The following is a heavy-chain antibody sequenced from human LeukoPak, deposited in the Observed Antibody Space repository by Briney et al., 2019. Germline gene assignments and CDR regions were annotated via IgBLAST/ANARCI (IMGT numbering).Heavy chain of an antibody. J-gene: IGHJ5*02. CDR2: IYTSGTT. V-gene: IGHV4-4*07. Sequence: SETLSLTCTVSGSINSYYWSWIRQSAGKRLEWIGRIYTSGTTNYNPSLKSRVTMSVDTSKNEFSLRLSSVTAADTAVYYCARDRRIAAAASWFDPWGQGTLVTVSS. D-gene: IGHD6-13*01. CDR3: ARDRRIAAAASWFDP. CDR1: GSINSYY.